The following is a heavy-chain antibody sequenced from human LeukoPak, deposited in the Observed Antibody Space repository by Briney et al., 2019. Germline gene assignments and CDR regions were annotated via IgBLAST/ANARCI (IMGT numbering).Heavy chain of an antibody. CDR3: ARDPSGGGSASDY. Sequence: NWVRQAPGQGLEWMGWINTETQKPTYAQGFTGRFVFSLDTSLSTAYLQISNLKAEDTAIYYCARDPSGGGSASDYWGQGTLVTVSP. D-gene: IGHD1-26*01. J-gene: IGHJ4*02. V-gene: IGHV7-4-1*02. CDR2: INTETQKP.